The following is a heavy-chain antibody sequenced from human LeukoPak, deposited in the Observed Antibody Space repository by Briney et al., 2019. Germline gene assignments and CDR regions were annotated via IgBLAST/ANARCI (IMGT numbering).Heavy chain of an antibody. D-gene: IGHD2-8*02. V-gene: IGHV3-21*01. CDR3: ARDWVTGGYGFDY. CDR1: GFTFSTYS. Sequence: GGSLRLSCAVSGFTFSTYSMNWVRQGPRKGLEWVSSISTSSSYIYYADSVKGRFTISRDNAKNSLYLQMNSLRAEDTAVYYCARDWVTGGYGFDYWGQGTLVTVSS. J-gene: IGHJ4*02. CDR2: ISTSSSYI.